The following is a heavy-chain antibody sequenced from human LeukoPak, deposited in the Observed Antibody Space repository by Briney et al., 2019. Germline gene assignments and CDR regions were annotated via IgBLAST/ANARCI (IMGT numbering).Heavy chain of an antibody. CDR2: FDPEDGET. Sequence: ASVKVSCKVSGYTLTELSMYWVRQAPGKGLEWMGGFDPEDGETIYAQKFQGRVTMTEDTSTDTAYTELSSLRSEDTAVYYCATVSPYGDYNFDYWGQGTLVTVSS. CDR3: ATVSPYGDYNFDY. CDR1: GYTLTELS. D-gene: IGHD4-17*01. J-gene: IGHJ4*02. V-gene: IGHV1-24*01.